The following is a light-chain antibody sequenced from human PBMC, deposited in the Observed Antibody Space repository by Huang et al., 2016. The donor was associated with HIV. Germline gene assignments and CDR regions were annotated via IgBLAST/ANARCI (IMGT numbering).Light chain of an antibody. CDR1: QSVGSSY. V-gene: IGKV3-20*01. CDR3: QHYGRSPWT. CDR2: GTS. Sequence: EIVLTQSPGTLSLSPGEKATLSCRASQSVGSSYFGWYQQKPGQSPRLLMYGTSTRDTGIPDRFSGSGSGTDFTLIITRVEPEDFAVYYCQHYGRSPWTFGQGTKVEMK. J-gene: IGKJ1*01.